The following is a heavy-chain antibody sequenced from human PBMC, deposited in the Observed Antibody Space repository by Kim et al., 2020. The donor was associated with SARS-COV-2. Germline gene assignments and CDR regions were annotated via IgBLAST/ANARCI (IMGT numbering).Heavy chain of an antibody. CDR3: ARVWVQGDYRGDWFDP. J-gene: IGHJ5*02. Sequence: ASVKVSCKASGYTFTSYGISWVRQAPGQGLEWMGWISAYNGNTNYAQKLQGRVTMTTDTSTSTAYMELRSLRSDDTAVYYCARVWVQGDYRGDWFDPWGQGTLVTVSS. V-gene: IGHV1-18*01. CDR1: GYTFTSYG. CDR2: ISAYNGNT. D-gene: IGHD4-17*01.